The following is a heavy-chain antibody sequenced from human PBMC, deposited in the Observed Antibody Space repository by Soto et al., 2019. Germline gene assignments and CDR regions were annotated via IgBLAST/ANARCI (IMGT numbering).Heavy chain of an antibody. V-gene: IGHV4-59*01. D-gene: IGHD3-3*01. CDR3: ARGTAIYYFDY. J-gene: IGHJ4*02. Sequence: SETLSLTCTVSGGSISSYYWSWIRQPPGKGLEWIGYIYYSGSTSYNPSLKSRVTISVDTSKNQFSLKLSSVTAADTAVYYCARGTAIYYFDYWGQGTLVTVSS. CDR1: GGSISSYY. CDR2: IYYSGST.